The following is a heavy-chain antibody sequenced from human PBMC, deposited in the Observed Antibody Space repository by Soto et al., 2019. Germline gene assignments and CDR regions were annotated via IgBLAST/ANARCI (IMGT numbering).Heavy chain of an antibody. D-gene: IGHD3-22*01. CDR1: GGSISSSSYY. V-gene: IGHV4-39*01. CDR3: VRLLYYDSSGFEGGGMDV. CDR2: IYNSGST. J-gene: IGHJ6*02. Sequence: SETLSLTCTVSGGSISSSSYYWGWIRQPPGKRLEWIGSIYNSGSTYYNTSLQSRVTISVDTSKNQFSLKLSSVTVADTSVYYCVRLLYYDSSGFEGGGMDVWGQGSTVTVSS.